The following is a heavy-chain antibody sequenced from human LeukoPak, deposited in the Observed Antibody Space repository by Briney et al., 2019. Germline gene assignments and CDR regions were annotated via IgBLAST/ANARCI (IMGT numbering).Heavy chain of an antibody. Sequence: SETLSLTCTVSGGSISSGDYYWSWIRQPPGKGLEWIGYIYYSGSTNYNPSLKSRVTISVDTSKNQFSLKLSSVTAADTAVYYCASYSGWYPRVFDYWGQGTLVTVSS. D-gene: IGHD6-19*01. V-gene: IGHV4-61*08. CDR2: IYYSGST. CDR1: GGSISSGDYY. CDR3: ASYSGWYPRVFDY. J-gene: IGHJ4*02.